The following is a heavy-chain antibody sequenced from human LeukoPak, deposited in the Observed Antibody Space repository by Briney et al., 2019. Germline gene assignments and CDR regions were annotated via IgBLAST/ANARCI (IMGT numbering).Heavy chain of an antibody. CDR3: AKFSYGDYVK. CDR2: IKSKTDGGTT. J-gene: IGHJ4*02. CDR1: GFTFSNAW. V-gene: IGHV3-15*01. Sequence: GGSLRLSCAASGFTFSNAWMSWVRQAPGKGLEWVGRIKSKTDGGTTDYAAPVKGRFTISRDNSKNTVFLQMNSLRAADTAVYYCAKFSYGDYVKWGQGTLVTVSS. D-gene: IGHD4-17*01.